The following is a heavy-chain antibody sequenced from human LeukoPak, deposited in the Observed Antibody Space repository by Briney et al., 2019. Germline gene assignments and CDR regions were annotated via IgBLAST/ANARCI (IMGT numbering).Heavy chain of an antibody. Sequence: PGGSLRLSCEASGFTFSRYAMIWVRQAPGKGLVWVSAIRGSDGYTQYADSVKGRFTISRDNSRNTLYLQMNSLRAEDTAVYYCARDRGPELNYYYYYMDVWGKGTTVTVSS. CDR2: IRGSDGYT. CDR3: ARDRGPELNYYYYYMDV. J-gene: IGHJ6*03. CDR1: GFTFSRYA. V-gene: IGHV3-23*01. D-gene: IGHD1-26*01.